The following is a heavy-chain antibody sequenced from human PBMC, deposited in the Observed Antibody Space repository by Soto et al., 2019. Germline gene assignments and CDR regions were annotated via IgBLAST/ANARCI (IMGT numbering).Heavy chain of an antibody. D-gene: IGHD6-13*01. Sequence: QITLKESGPTVVKPTQTLTLTCTFSGFSLSTSGVGVGWIRQPPGKALEWLALLYWDDDKRYSPSLKTRLTINKDPPRNKVVLTMTNIDPVDTATYYCAFRQEYRGSWVSGWFDPWGQGTLVTVSS. J-gene: IGHJ5*02. CDR2: LYWDDDK. CDR1: GFSLSTSGVG. CDR3: AFRQEYRGSWVSGWFDP. V-gene: IGHV2-5*02.